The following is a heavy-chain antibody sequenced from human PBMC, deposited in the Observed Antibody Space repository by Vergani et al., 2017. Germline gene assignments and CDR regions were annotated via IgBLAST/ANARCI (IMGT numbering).Heavy chain of an antibody. CDR3: ARGDGDYYYYYMDV. D-gene: IGHD4-17*01. V-gene: IGHV3-21*01. Sequence: QAPGKGLEWVSSISSSSSYIYYADSVKGRFTISRDNAKNSLYLQMNSLRAEDTAVYYCARGDGDYYYYYMDVWGKGTTVTVSS. J-gene: IGHJ6*03. CDR2: ISSSSSYI.